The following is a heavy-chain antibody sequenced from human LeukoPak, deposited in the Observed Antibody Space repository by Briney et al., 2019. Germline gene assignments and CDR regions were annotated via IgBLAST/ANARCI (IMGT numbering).Heavy chain of an antibody. CDR2: INPNSGGT. CDR1: GYTFTSYG. V-gene: IGHV1-2*02. D-gene: IGHD5-24*01. J-gene: IGHJ4*02. Sequence: GASVKVSCKASGYTFTSYGISWVRQAPGQGLEWMGWINPNSGGTNYAQKFQGRVTMTRDTSISTAYMELSRLRSDDTAVYYCARAIRAPGPFDYWGQGTLVTVSS. CDR3: ARAIRAPGPFDY.